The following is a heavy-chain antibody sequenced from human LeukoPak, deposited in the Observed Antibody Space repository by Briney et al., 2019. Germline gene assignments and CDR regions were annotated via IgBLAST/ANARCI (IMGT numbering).Heavy chain of an antibody. Sequence: GGSLRLSCAASGFTFSSYSMNWVRQAPGKGLEWVSSISSSSSYIYYADSVKGRFTISRDNAKNSLYLQMNSLRAEDTAVYYCARGPQYCSSTSCYGPDYWGQGTLVTVSS. CDR3: ARGPQYCSSTSCYGPDY. D-gene: IGHD2-2*01. V-gene: IGHV3-21*01. J-gene: IGHJ4*02. CDR2: ISSSSSYI. CDR1: GFTFSSYS.